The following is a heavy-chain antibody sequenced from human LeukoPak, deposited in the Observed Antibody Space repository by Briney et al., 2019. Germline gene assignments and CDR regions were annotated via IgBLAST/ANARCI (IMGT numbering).Heavy chain of an antibody. J-gene: IGHJ6*04. CDR1: GFTFSSYE. CDR2: ISSSGSTI. CDR3: AERGITMIGGV. V-gene: IGHV3-48*03. Sequence: GGSLRLSCAASGFTFSSYERNWVRQAAGKGLEGVSYISSSGSTIYYADSVKGRFTISRDNAKNSLYLQMNSLRAEDTAVYYCAERGITMIGGVWGKGTTVTISS. D-gene: IGHD3-10*02.